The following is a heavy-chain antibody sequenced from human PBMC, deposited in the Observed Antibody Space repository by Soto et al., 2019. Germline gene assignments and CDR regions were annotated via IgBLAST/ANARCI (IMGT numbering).Heavy chain of an antibody. Sequence: EVQLVESGGGLVQPGGSLRLSCAASGFTFSTYSMNWVRQAPGKGLEWISYFRGSDGTISYADSVKDRFTIARDNAKKSLNLQMNSLRAEDTAVYYCARDNRYAFDIWCQGTMVTVSS. V-gene: IGHV3-48*01. J-gene: IGHJ3*02. CDR3: ARDNRYAFDI. CDR2: FRGSDGTI. CDR1: GFTFSTYS.